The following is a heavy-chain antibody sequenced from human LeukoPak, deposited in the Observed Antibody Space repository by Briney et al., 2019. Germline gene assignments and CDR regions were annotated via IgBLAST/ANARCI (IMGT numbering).Heavy chain of an antibody. Sequence: SETLSLTCTVSGGSISSSSYSWGWIRQPPGKGLEWIGRIYYSGSTYYNPSLKSRVTISVDTSKNQFSLKLSSVTAADTAVYYCARLEYYYQHRFDYWGQGTLVAVSS. D-gene: IGHD3-10*01. CDR1: GGSISSSSYS. J-gene: IGHJ4*02. CDR3: ARLEYYYQHRFDY. V-gene: IGHV4-39*01. CDR2: IYYSGST.